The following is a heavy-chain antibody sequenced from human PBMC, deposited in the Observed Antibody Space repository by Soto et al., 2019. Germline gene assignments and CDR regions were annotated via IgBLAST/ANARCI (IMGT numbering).Heavy chain of an antibody. V-gene: IGHV1-3*01. CDR2: INAGNGNT. CDR1: GYTFTSYA. D-gene: IGHD6-19*01. J-gene: IGHJ6*02. Sequence: ASVKVSCKASGYTFTSYAMHWVRQAPGQRLEWMGWINAGNGNTKYSQKFQGRVTITRDTSASTAYMELSSLRSEDTAVYYCVVAVADPYYYYYGMDVWGQGTTVTVSS. CDR3: VVAVADPYYYYYGMDV.